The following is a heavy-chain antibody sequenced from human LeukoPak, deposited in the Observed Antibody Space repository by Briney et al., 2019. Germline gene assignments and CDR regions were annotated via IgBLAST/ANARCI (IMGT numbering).Heavy chain of an antibody. J-gene: IGHJ4*02. Sequence: GGSLRLSCAASGFTFSSYAMHWGRQAPGKGLEWVAVISYDGSNKDYADSVKGRFTISRDNAKNSLYLQMNSLRAEDTAVYYCARDFSLTRLERPFDCWGQGTLVTVSS. D-gene: IGHD1-1*01. CDR2: ISYDGSNK. CDR3: ARDFSLTRLERPFDC. V-gene: IGHV3-30-3*01. CDR1: GFTFSSYA.